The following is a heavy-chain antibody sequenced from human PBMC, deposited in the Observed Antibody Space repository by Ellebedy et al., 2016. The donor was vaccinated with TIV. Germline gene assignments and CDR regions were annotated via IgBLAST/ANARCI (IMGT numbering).Heavy chain of an antibody. Sequence: PGGSLRLSCAASGFTFSSYGMHWVRQAPGKGLEWVAVISYDGSNKYYADSVKGRFTISRDNSKNTLYLQMNSLRAEDTAVYYCSRHTDYALDYWGQGALVTVSS. CDR3: SRHTDYALDY. V-gene: IGHV3-30*03. CDR2: ISYDGSNK. D-gene: IGHD4-17*01. CDR1: GFTFSSYG. J-gene: IGHJ4*02.